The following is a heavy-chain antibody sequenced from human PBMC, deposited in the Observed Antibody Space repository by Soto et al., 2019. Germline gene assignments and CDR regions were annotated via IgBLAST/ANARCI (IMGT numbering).Heavy chain of an antibody. V-gene: IGHV3-74*01. Sequence: EVQLVESGGGLVQPGGSLRLSCAASGFTFSSYWMHWVRQAPGKGLVWVSRINSDGSSTSYADSVKGRFTISRDNAKNTLYLQMNSLRAEDTAVYYCAREAGYSSSSRWYYYGMDVWGHGTTVTVSS. CDR1: GFTFSSYW. D-gene: IGHD6-6*01. CDR3: AREAGYSSSSRWYYYGMDV. CDR2: INSDGSST. J-gene: IGHJ6*02.